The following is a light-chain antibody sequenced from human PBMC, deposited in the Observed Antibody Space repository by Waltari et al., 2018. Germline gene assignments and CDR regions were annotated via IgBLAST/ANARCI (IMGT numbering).Light chain of an antibody. Sequence: QSALTQPASASGSPGQSITSFCTRSRTDLGSLTLVPGYQHHPHNAPTLPIYEGTERPAGVSRRFSGSRSGNTASLTISKLQAEDEPGYYCFSYADGRSLVFGGGTKLTVL. V-gene: IGLV2-23*01. J-gene: IGLJ2*01. CDR2: EGT. CDR1: RTDLGSLTL. CDR3: FSYADGRSLV.